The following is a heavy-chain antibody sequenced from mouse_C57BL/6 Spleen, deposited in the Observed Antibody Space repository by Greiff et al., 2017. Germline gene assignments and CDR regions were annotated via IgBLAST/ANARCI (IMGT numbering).Heavy chain of an antibody. CDR2: IYPRSGNT. V-gene: IGHV1-81*01. CDR3: ARRSITAVVATDV. Sequence: QVQLQQSGAELARPGASVKLSCKASGYTFTSYGISWVKQRPGQGLEWIGEIYPRSGNTYYNAKFKGKATLTADKSSSTAYMGLRSLTSEDSAVDFCARRSITAVVATDVWGTGTTVTVSS. CDR1: GYTFTSYG. D-gene: IGHD1-1*01. J-gene: IGHJ1*03.